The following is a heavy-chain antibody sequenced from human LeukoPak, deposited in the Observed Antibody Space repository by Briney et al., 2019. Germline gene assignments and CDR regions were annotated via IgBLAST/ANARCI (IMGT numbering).Heavy chain of an antibody. V-gene: IGHV3-33*08. CDR1: GFTFSSYW. CDR2: ISYDGSDK. D-gene: IGHD3-22*01. J-gene: IGHJ3*02. Sequence: GGSLRLSCAASGFTFSSYWMSWVRQAPGKGLEWVAVISYDGSDKYYADSVKGRFTISRDNSKNTLYLQMNSLRAEDTAVYYCARPYYGAQIHDAFDIWGQGTMVTVSS. CDR3: ARPYYGAQIHDAFDI.